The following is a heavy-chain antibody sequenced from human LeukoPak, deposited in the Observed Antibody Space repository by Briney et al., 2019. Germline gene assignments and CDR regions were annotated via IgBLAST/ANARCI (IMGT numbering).Heavy chain of an antibody. CDR3: ARDTMYSSGHHFDY. CDR2: SSAYNGNT. D-gene: IGHD6-19*01. J-gene: IGHJ4*02. Sequence: ASVKVSCKASGYTFTSYGISWVRQAPGQGLAWMGWSSAYNGNTNYAQKLQGRVTVTTDTSTSTAYMELRSLRSDDTAVYYCARDTMYSSGHHFDYWGQGTLVTVSS. V-gene: IGHV1-18*01. CDR1: GYTFTSYG.